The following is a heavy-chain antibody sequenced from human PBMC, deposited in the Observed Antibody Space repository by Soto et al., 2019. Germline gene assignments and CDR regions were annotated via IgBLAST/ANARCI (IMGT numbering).Heavy chain of an antibody. CDR2: IGGSGGST. J-gene: IGHJ6*02. CDR3: AKLGATYYDILTGYSYGMDV. D-gene: IGHD3-9*01. CDR1: GFTFSSYA. Sequence: GGSLRLSCAASGFTFSSYAMSWVRQAPGKGLEWVSAIGGSGGSTYYADSVKGRFTISRDNSKNTLYLQMNSLRAEDTAVYYCAKLGATYYDILTGYSYGMDVWGQGITVTVSS. V-gene: IGHV3-23*01.